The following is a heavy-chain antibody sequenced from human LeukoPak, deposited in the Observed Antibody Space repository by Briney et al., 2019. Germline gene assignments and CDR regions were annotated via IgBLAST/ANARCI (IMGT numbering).Heavy chain of an antibody. CDR1: GYTFTGYY. D-gene: IGHD2-21*02. CDR2: INLNSGGT. Sequence: ASVKVSCKASGYTFTGYYMHWVRQAPGQGLEWMGWINLNSGGTNYAQKFQGRVTMTRDTSISTAYMELSRLRSDDTAMYYCARDTALWTFDIWGQGTMVTVSS. CDR3: ARDTALWTFDI. J-gene: IGHJ3*02. V-gene: IGHV1-2*02.